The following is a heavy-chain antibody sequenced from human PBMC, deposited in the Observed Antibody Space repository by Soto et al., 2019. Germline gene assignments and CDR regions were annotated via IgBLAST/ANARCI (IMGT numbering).Heavy chain of an antibody. V-gene: IGHV3-21*01. Sequence: EVQLVESGGGLVKPGGSLRLSCAASGFTFSSYSMNWVRQAPGKGLEWVSSISSSSLYTYYADSVKGRFTISRDNAKNSLFLQMNSLRADDTAVYYCARGPVDYGDLRADNWGQGTLVTVSS. CDR1: GFTFSSYS. CDR3: ARGPVDYGDLRADN. D-gene: IGHD4-17*01. CDR2: ISSSSLYT. J-gene: IGHJ4*02.